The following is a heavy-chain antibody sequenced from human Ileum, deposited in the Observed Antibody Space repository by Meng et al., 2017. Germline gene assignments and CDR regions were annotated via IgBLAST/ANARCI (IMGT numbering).Heavy chain of an antibody. CDR3: VGMTVG. V-gene: IGHV3-74*03. Sequence: EGQLGESGGGLVEPGGSLRLSCAAVGFTFSSHWMNWGRQAPGKGLVWVSRINTDGSTTTYADSVKGRFTISRDNAKNTVFLQMNSLRAEDTAVYYCVGMTVGWGQGTLVTVSS. CDR1: GFTFSSHW. J-gene: IGHJ4*02. D-gene: IGHD3-22*01. CDR2: INTDGSTT.